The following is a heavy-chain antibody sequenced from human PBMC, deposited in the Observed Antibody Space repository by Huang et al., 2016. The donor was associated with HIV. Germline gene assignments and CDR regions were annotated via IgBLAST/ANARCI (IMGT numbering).Heavy chain of an antibody. V-gene: IGHV3-30-3*01. J-gene: IGHJ4*02. Sequence: QVQLGESGGGVVQPEKSLRLPCAAFGFDFSCYAMNWVRPAPGKGSQWVAVISNDGNNMYYSDSVKCRFIISRDNSKNTLYLQMNSLRGEDTAIYYCARGGILGTSWYRPFDYWGQGTLVTVSS. CDR1: GFDFSCYA. CDR3: ARGGILGTSWYRPFDY. D-gene: IGHD6-13*01. CDR2: ISNDGNNM.